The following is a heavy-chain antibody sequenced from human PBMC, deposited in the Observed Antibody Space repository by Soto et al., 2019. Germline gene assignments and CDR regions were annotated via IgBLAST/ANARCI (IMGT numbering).Heavy chain of an antibody. D-gene: IGHD2-8*01. Sequence: GGSLKISCKGSGYSFTSYWISWVRQMPGKGLEWMGRIDPSDSFTNYSPSFQGPVTISADKSISTAYLQWSSLKASDTAMYYSARSYTNQAFDYWGQGPLVTVSS. CDR1: GYSFTSYW. V-gene: IGHV5-10-1*01. CDR3: ARSYTNQAFDY. J-gene: IGHJ4*02. CDR2: IDPSDSFT.